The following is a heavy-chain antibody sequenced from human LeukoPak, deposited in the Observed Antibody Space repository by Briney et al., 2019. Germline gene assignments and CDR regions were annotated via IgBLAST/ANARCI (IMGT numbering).Heavy chain of an antibody. Sequence: ASVKVSCKASGGTFSSYAISWVRQAPGRGLEWMGWIRAYNGDTTYTQNLQGRVTMTTDTSTSTAYMELRSLRADDTAVYYCASFRGYSMSLDYWGQGTLVTVSS. CDR1: GGTFSSYA. CDR3: ASFRGYSMSLDY. CDR2: IRAYNGDT. J-gene: IGHJ4*02. D-gene: IGHD6-13*01. V-gene: IGHV1-18*01.